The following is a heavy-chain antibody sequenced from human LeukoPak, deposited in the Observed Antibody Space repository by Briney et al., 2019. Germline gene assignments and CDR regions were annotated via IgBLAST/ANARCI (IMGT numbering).Heavy chain of an antibody. J-gene: IGHJ3*02. CDR1: GGSVTSGGYY. CDR3: ARWSSFGDFFRGSFDI. V-gene: IGHV4-30-2*01. Sequence: SETLSLTCTVSGGSVTSGGYYWGWVRQPPGKGLEWLGYTNQGGGAYYTPSRKSRVTISVDTSKNQLSLRLSSLTPADTAVYYGARWSSFGDFFRGSFDIWGQGTMVTVSS. CDR2: TNQGGGA. D-gene: IGHD3-10*01.